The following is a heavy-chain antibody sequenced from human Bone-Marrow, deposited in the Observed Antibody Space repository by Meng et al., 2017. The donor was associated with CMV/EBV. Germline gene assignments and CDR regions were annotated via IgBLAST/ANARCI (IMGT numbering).Heavy chain of an antibody. J-gene: IGHJ6*02. V-gene: IGHV4-38-2*02. CDR3: ARVVVVPAASSHYYYGMDV. CDR2: IYHSGST. CDR1: GGSISSYY. D-gene: IGHD2-2*01. Sequence: GSLRLSCTVSGGSISSYYWSWIRQPPGKGLEWIGSIYHSGSTYYNPSLKSRVTVSVDTSKNQFSLKLSSVTAADTAVYYCARVVVVPAASSHYYYGMDVWSQGTTVTVSS.